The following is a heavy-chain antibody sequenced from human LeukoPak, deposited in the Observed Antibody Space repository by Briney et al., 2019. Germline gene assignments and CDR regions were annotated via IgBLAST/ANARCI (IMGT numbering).Heavy chain of an antibody. Sequence: GGSLRLSCAASTFTFSSYTMNWVRQAPGTGLEWVSSISSSGSYIYYADSLKGRCTVSRDNARKSLYLQMNSLRAEDTAVYYCAKDIGRRVAAHLYFDYWGQGTLVTVSS. J-gene: IGHJ4*02. CDR3: AKDIGRRVAAHLYFDY. V-gene: IGHV3-21*01. CDR2: ISSSGSYI. D-gene: IGHD6-13*01. CDR1: TFTFSSYT.